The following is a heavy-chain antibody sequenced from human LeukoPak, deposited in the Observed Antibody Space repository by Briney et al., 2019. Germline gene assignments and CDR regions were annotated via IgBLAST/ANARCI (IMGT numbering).Heavy chain of an antibody. J-gene: IGHJ4*02. CDR3: TRGSYDVLTGRSTLGEY. D-gene: IGHD3-9*01. CDR1: GGSITGSSYY. V-gene: IGHV4-39*02. Sequence: SETLSLTCTISGGSITGSSYYWGWIRQSPGKGLEWIGNIYYSGSTYYNSSLKSRVTISIDTSKNHFSLRLTSVTASDTAVYFCTRGSYDVLTGRSTLGEYWGQGTLVAVSS. CDR2: IYYSGST.